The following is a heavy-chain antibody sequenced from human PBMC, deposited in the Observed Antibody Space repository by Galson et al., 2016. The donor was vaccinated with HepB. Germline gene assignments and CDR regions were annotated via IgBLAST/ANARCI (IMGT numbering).Heavy chain of an antibody. CDR3: ASATTVTTYWYFDL. CDR2: GYYIGST. CDR1: GASISSFY. J-gene: IGHJ2*01. Sequence: ETLSLTCSVSGASISSFYWSWIRQPPGKGLEWIGYGYYIGSTTYNPSLKSRVTISLDTSKNQFSLKLNSVTAADAAVYYCASATTVTTYWYFDLWGRGTLVTVSS. V-gene: IGHV4-59*08. D-gene: IGHD4-17*01.